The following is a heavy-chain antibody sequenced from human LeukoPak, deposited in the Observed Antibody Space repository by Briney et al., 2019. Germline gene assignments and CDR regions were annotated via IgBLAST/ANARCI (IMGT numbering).Heavy chain of an antibody. CDR1: GGTFSSYA. D-gene: IGHD6-13*01. J-gene: IGHJ3*02. CDR3: ARASHFRRQHLEIDAFDI. Sequence: GASVKVSCKASGGTFSSYAISWVRQAPGQGLEWMGGIIPIFGTANYAQKFQGRVTITTDESTSTAYMELSSLRSEDTAVYYCARASHFRRQHLEIDAFDIWGQGTMVTVSS. V-gene: IGHV1-69*05. CDR2: IIPIFGTA.